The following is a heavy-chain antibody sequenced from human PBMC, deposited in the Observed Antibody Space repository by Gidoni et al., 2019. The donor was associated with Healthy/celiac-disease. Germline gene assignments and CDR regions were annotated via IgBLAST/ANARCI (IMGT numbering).Heavy chain of an antibody. Sequence: QVQLQESGPGLVKPSQTLSLTCTVSGGSISSGDSYWSWIRQPPGKGLEWIGSIDYSGSTYYNPSLKSRVTIAVDTSKNQFSLKLSSVTAADTAVYYCARVRQTTADYGDYSYYFDYWGQGTLVTVSS. V-gene: IGHV4-30-4*01. CDR2: IDYSGST. D-gene: IGHD4-17*01. CDR1: GGSISSGDSY. CDR3: ARVRQTTADYGDYSYYFDY. J-gene: IGHJ4*02.